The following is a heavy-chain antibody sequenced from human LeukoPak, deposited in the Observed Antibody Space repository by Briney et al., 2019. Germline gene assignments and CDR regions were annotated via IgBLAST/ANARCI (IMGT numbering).Heavy chain of an antibody. J-gene: IGHJ4*02. CDR1: GGSISSYY. D-gene: IGHD6-13*01. CDR3: ARDGRDIAAAGTGYFDY. Sequence: PSETLSLTCTVSGGSISSYYWSWIRQPAGKGLEWIGRIYTSGSTNYNPSLKSRVTMSVDTSKNQFSLKLSSVTAADTAVYYCARDGRDIAAAGTGYFDYWGQGTLVTVSS. CDR2: IYTSGST. V-gene: IGHV4-4*07.